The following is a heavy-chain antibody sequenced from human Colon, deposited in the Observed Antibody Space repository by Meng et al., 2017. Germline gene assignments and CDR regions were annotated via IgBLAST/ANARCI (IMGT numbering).Heavy chain of an antibody. J-gene: IGHJ4*02. CDR1: RVPFRSAA. Sequence: VLLVESGGGRVRPGRSLRLSGVDVRVPFRSAAMHWVRQAPGKGLEWVAGISYDGSHQNYADSVKGRVTISRDDSKNRLSLQMNSLRAEDTAVYYCVRVLSLVLDYWGQGTLVTVSS. D-gene: IGHD2-2*01. V-gene: IGHV3-30*13. CDR2: ISYDGSHQ. CDR3: VRVLSLVLDY.